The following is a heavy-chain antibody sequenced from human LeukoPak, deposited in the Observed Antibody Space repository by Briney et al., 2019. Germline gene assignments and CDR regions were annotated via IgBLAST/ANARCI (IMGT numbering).Heavy chain of an antibody. CDR2: INDYTGNT. V-gene: IGHV4-34*01. CDR3: ARGRIAKIVVVHSFHYGMDV. CDR1: GGSFTDYF. D-gene: IGHD3-22*01. Sequence: SETLSLTCGVFGGSFTDYFWTWIRQSPGKGLEWIGEINDYTGNTNYNPSLSSRVSISLEKSKNQFSLELRSVTAADTAVYYCARGRIAKIVVVHSFHYGMDVWGQGTTVTVSS. J-gene: IGHJ6*02.